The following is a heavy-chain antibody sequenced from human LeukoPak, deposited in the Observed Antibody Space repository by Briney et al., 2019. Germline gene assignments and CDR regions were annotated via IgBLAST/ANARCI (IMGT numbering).Heavy chain of an antibody. CDR2: IDPSDSYT. D-gene: IGHD2-2*01. CDR1: GDSFTSYW. CDR3: ARHVSQGYCSSTSCYPGTWFDP. J-gene: IGHJ5*02. Sequence: GESLRISCKGSGDSFTSYWISWVRQMPGKGLEWMGRIDPSDSYTNYSPSFQGHVTISADKSISTAYLQWSSLKASDTAMYYCARHVSQGYCSSTSCYPGTWFDPWGQGTLVTVSS. V-gene: IGHV5-10-1*01.